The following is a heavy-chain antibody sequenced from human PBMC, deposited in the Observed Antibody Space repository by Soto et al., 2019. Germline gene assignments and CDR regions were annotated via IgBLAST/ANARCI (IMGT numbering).Heavy chain of an antibody. J-gene: IGHJ4*02. CDR3: AKDHQDSCGWYGFDH. CDR1: GFTFSSYA. V-gene: IGHV3-23*01. CDR2: MSGSGGST. D-gene: IGHD6-19*01. Sequence: EVQLLESGGGLVQPGGSLRLSCAASGFTFSSYAMSWVRQAPGKGLEWVSAMSGSGGSTYYADSVKGRFTISRDNSKNSQYLQMNSLIAEDTAVYYCAKDHQDSCGWYGFDHWGRGALVTVSS.